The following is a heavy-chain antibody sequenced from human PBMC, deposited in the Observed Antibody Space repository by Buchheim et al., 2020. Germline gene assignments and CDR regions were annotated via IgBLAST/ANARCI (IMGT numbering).Heavy chain of an antibody. V-gene: IGHV1-69*02. CDR2: IIPILGIA. D-gene: IGHD2-2*02. CDR1: GGTFSSYT. J-gene: IGHJ6*02. Sequence: QVQLVQSGAEVKKPGSSVKVSCKASGGTFSSYTISWVRQAPGQGLEWMGRIIPILGIANYAQKFQGRVTITADKSTSTAYMELSSLRSEDTAVYYCARWPLPAAILSSNYGMDVWGQGTT. CDR3: ARWPLPAAILSSNYGMDV.